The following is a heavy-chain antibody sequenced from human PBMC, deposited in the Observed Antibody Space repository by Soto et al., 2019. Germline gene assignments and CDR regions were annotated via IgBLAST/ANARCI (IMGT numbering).Heavy chain of an antibody. D-gene: IGHD3-10*01. V-gene: IGHV3-33*01. CDR1: GFTFSSYG. J-gene: IGHJ6*02. CDR2: IWYDGSNK. CDR3: ARGYYYGSGSPGRYYYYGMDV. Sequence: GGSLRLSCAASGFTFSSYGMHWFRQAPGKGLEWVAVIWYDGSNKYYADSVKGRFTISRDNSKNTLYLQMNSLRAEDTAVYYCARGYYYGSGSPGRYYYYGMDVWGQGTTVTVSS.